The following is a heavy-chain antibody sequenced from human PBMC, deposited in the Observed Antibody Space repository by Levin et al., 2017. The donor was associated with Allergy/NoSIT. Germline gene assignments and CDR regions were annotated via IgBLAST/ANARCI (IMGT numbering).Heavy chain of an antibody. V-gene: IGHV1-3*01. Sequence: ASVKVSCKASGYTFTRYAMHWVRQAPGQSLDWMGWINGGNGNTKYSQKFQGRVTITRDTSASTANLEVSSLRSEDTAVYYCARGGLAATGTGDLDYWGQGTLVTVSS. CDR1: GYTFTRYA. J-gene: IGHJ4*02. D-gene: IGHD6-13*01. CDR3: ARGGLAATGTGDLDY. CDR2: INGGNGNT.